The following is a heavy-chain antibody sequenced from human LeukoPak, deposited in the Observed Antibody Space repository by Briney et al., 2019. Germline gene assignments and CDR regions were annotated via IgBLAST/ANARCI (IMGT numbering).Heavy chain of an antibody. CDR1: GFSLSTSGMC. V-gene: IGHV4-31*03. CDR2: IYYSGST. D-gene: IGHD3-22*01. Sequence: SGPALVKPTQTLTLTCTFSGFSLSTSGMCVSWIRQPPGKALEWIGYIYYSGSTYYNPSLKSRVTISVDTSKNQFSLKLSSVTAADTAVYYCARVAYYYDSSGPDYWGQGTLVTVSS. J-gene: IGHJ4*02. CDR3: ARVAYYYDSSGPDY.